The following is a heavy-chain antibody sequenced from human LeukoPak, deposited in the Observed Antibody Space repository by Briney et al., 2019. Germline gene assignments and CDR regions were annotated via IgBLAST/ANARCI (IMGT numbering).Heavy chain of an antibody. V-gene: IGHV3-21*01. CDR3: ARDLGGILS. CDR1: GFLFKLFA. CDR2: IGGTNEET. D-gene: IGHD2-15*01. J-gene: IGHJ5*02. Sequence: GGSLRLSCVGSGFLFKLFAVGWDRQAPGKGLEWVSVIGGTNEETDYADSVKGRFTISRDNSKKSLYLQMNSLRVEDTAVYYCARDLGGILSWGQGTRVTVSS.